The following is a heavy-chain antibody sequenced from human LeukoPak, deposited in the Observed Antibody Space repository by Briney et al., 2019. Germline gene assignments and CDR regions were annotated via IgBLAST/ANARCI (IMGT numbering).Heavy chain of an antibody. D-gene: IGHD3-3*01. V-gene: IGHV4-4*07. Sequence: PSETLSLTCTVSGGSISSYYWSWIRQPAGKGLEWIGRIYTSGSTNYNPSLKSRVTMSVDTSKNQFSLKLSSVTAADTAVYYCARMGPYYDFWTGDMDVWGKGTTVTVSS. CDR2: IYTSGST. CDR3: ARMGPYYDFWTGDMDV. J-gene: IGHJ6*03. CDR1: GGSISSYY.